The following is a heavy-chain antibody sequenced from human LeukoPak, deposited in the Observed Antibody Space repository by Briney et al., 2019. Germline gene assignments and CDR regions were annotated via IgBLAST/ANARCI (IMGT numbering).Heavy chain of an antibody. CDR2: INPNSGGT. J-gene: IGHJ4*02. CDR3: ARTPDYDFWSGGFDY. D-gene: IGHD3-3*01. CDR1: GYTFTGYY. Sequence: ASVKVSCKASGYTFTGYYMHWVRQAPGQWLEWMGWINPNSGGTNYAQKFQGRVTMTRDTSISTAYMELSRLRSDDTAVYYCARTPDYDFWSGGFDYWGQGTLVTVSS. V-gene: IGHV1-2*02.